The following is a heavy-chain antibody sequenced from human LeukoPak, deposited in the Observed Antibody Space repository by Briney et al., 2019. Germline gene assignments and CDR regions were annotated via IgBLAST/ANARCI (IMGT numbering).Heavy chain of an antibody. CDR1: GFTFDDYA. Sequence: GGSLRLSCAASGFTFDDYAVHWVRQAPGKGLEWVSGISWNSGSIGYADSVKGRFTISRDNAKNSLYLQMNSLRAEDTALYYCAKDPRFRGGYYYFAYFQHWGQGTLVTVSS. V-gene: IGHV3-9*01. J-gene: IGHJ1*01. CDR3: AKDPRFRGGYYYFAYFQH. D-gene: IGHD3-22*01. CDR2: ISWNSGSI.